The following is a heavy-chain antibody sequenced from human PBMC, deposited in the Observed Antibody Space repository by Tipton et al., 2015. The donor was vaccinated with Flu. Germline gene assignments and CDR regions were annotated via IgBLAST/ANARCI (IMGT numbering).Heavy chain of an antibody. CDR3: ARDYGDLNWFDS. Sequence: TLSLTCTVSGGSIKSVSHYWSWIRQPAGKGLEWIGRIYTSGRTSYNPSPVSRITISVDPSKNQFSLKLNSVSVADTAVYYCARDYGDLNWFDSWGQGALVTVSS. J-gene: IGHJ5*01. D-gene: IGHD4-17*01. V-gene: IGHV4-61*02. CDR2: IYTSGRT. CDR1: GGSIKSVSHY.